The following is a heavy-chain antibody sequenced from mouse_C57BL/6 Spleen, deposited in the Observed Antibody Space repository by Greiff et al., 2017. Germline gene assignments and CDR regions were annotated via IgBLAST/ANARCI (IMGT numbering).Heavy chain of an antibody. D-gene: IGHD3-1*01. J-gene: IGHJ4*01. CDR2: IYPGDGDT. V-gene: IGHV1-80*01. CDR3: ARSGWYGYAMDY. Sequence: QVQLQQSGAELVMPGASVKISCKASGYAFSSYWMNWVKQRPGKGLEWIGHIYPGDGDTNYNGKFKGKATLTADKSSSTAYMQLSSLTSEDSAVYFCARSGWYGYAMDYWGQGTSVTVSA. CDR1: GYAFSSYW.